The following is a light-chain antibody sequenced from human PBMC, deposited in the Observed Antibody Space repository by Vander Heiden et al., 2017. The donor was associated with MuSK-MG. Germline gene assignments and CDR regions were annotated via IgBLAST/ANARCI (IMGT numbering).Light chain of an antibody. Sequence: SYELTQPPSVSVSPGQPASITCSGGRWGDKDGCGYQQKPGQALVLVVYQDKKRPAGIPERFSVSNSGNTATLTISGTQARDEAYYYSQAGDSSTHVFGGGTKRTVL. CDR1: RWGDKD. J-gene: IGLJ2*01. V-gene: IGLV3-1*01. CDR2: QDK. CDR3: QAGDSSTHV.